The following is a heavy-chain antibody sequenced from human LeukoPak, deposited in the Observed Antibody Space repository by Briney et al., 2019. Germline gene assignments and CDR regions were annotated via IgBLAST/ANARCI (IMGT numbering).Heavy chain of an antibody. J-gene: IGHJ6*02. V-gene: IGHV1-2*02. Sequence: ASVKVSCKASGYTFTGYYMHWVRQAPGQGLEWMGWINPNSGGTNYAQKFQGRVTMTRDTSISTGYMELSRLRSDDTAVYYCARVYDYYYYYGMDVWGLGTTVSVSS. CDR1: GYTFTGYY. D-gene: IGHD3-16*01. CDR3: ARVYDYYYYYGMDV. CDR2: INPNSGGT.